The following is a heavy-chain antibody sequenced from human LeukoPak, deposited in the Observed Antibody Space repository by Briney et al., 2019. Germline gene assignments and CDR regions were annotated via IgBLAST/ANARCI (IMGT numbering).Heavy chain of an antibody. J-gene: IGHJ4*02. CDR2: IRSKANSYAT. V-gene: IGHV3-73*01. Sequence: GGSLKLSCAASGFTFSGSAMHWVRQASGKGLEWVGRIRSKANSYATAYAASVKGRFTISRDDSKNTAYLQMNSLKTEDTAVYYCTRWGYGSGSYSDYWGQGTLVTVSS. CDR3: TRWGYGSGSYSDY. D-gene: IGHD3-10*01. CDR1: GFTFSGSA.